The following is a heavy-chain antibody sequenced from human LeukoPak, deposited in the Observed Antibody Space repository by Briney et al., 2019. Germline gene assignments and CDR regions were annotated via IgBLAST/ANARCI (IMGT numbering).Heavy chain of an antibody. D-gene: IGHD2-8*01. V-gene: IGHV3-23*01. CDR2: TSSSDPGT. CDR1: GFPLSSYA. J-gene: IGHJ4*02. CDR3: AKPYCTNGVCPRADVGVVFDY. Sequence: PGGSLRLSCAASGFPLSSYAMSWVRQGPGKGLEWVAATSSSDPGTYHADSVRGRFTISRDNPKNTLYLQMNRLRAEDTAVYYCAKPYCTNGVCPRADVGVVFDYWGQGTLVTVSS.